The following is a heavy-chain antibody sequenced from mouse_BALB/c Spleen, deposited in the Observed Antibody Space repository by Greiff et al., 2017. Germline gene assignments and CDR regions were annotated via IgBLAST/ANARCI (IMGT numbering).Heavy chain of an antibody. CDR1: GFTFSSYA. V-gene: IGHV5-9-4*01. D-gene: IGHD2-3*01. Sequence: EVKLVESGGGLVKPGGSLKLSCAASGFTFSSYAMSWVRQSPEKRLEWVAEISSGGSYTYYPDTVTGRFTISRDNAKNTLYLEMSSLRSEDTAMYYCARDRDGYSYAMDYWGQGTSVTVSS. CDR2: ISSGGSYT. CDR3: ARDRDGYSYAMDY. J-gene: IGHJ4*01.